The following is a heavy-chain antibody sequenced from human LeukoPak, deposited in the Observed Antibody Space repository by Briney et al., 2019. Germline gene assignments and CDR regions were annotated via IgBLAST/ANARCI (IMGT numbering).Heavy chain of an antibody. D-gene: IGHD1-26*01. CDR2: ISYDGSNE. CDR1: GFTFSSYG. Sequence: GRSLRLSCAASGFTFSSYGMHWVRQAPGKGLEWVAVISYDGSNEYYADSVKGRFTISRDNSKNTLYLQMNSLRAEDTAVYYCAKLAGRGSSGGRDFDYWGQGTLVTVSS. CDR3: AKLAGRGSSGGRDFDY. J-gene: IGHJ4*02. V-gene: IGHV3-30*18.